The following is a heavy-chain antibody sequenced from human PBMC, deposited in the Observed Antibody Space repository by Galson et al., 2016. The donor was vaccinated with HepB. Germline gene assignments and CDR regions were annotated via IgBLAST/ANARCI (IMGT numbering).Heavy chain of an antibody. CDR1: GYTFTGYY. V-gene: IGHV1-2*02. D-gene: IGHD6-19*01. CDR3: SRALSLGLWAVAGTG. Sequence: SVKVSCKASGYTFTGYYMHWVRQAPGQGLEWMGWINPNSGGTNYAQKFQGRVTMTRDTSISTAYMELSRLRSDDTAVYSCSRALSLGLWAVAGTGWGQGTLVTVSS. J-gene: IGHJ4*02. CDR2: INPNSGGT.